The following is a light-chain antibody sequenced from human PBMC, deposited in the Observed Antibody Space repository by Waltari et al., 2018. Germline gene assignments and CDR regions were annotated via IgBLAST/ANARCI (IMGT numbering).Light chain of an antibody. V-gene: IGLV4-69*01. CDR1: SGHSSNT. CDR3: QTGGHGTWV. CDR2: VNSDGSH. Sequence: QLVLTQSPSASASLGASVKLPCTLRSGHSSNTIAWLQQKPEKGPRYLMKVNSDGSHSKGDEIPDRFSGSSSGAERYLTISTVQSEDEADYYCQTGGHGTWVFGGGTKLTVL. J-gene: IGLJ3*02.